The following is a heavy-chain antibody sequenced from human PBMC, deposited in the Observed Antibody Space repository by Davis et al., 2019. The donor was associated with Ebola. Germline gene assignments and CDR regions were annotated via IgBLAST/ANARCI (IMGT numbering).Heavy chain of an antibody. V-gene: IGHV5-10-1*01. Sequence: GESLKISCKGSGYSFTSYWISWVRQMPGKGLEWMGRIDPSDSYTNYSPSFQGHVTISADKSISTAYLQWSSLKASDTAMYYCARLPPVAASSSGWFDPWGQGTLVTVSS. CDR1: GYSFTSYW. CDR2: IDPSDSYT. CDR3: ARLPPVAASSSGWFDP. J-gene: IGHJ5*02. D-gene: IGHD2-15*01.